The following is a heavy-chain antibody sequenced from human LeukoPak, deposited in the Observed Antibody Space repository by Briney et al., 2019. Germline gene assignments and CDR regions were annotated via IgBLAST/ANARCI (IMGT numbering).Heavy chain of an antibody. V-gene: IGHV4-59*01. CDR3: ARERLKGNWFGP. CDR1: GGSISSYY. D-gene: IGHD5-12*01. CDR2: IYYSGST. J-gene: IGHJ5*02. Sequence: SETLSLTCTVSGGSISSYYWSWIRQPPGKGPEWIGYIYYSGSTNYNPSLKSRVTISVDTSKNQFSLKLSSVTAADTAVYYCARERLKGNWFGPWGQGTLVTVSS.